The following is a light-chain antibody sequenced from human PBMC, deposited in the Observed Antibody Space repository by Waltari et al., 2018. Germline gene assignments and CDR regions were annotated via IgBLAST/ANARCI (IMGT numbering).Light chain of an antibody. CDR2: DVS. CDR3: CSYAGSSTFV. V-gene: IGLV2-23*02. Sequence: QSALTQPASVSGSPGQSITISCTGTSSDVGGYNYVSWYQQHPGKAPKLMIYDVSKRPSVVSNLFSGSKSGNTASLTISGLQAEDEADYYCCSYAGSSTFVFGTGTKVTVL. CDR1: SSDVGGYNY. J-gene: IGLJ1*01.